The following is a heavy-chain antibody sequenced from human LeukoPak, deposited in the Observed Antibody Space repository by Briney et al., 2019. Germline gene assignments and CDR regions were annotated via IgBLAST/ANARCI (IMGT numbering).Heavy chain of an antibody. V-gene: IGHV4-61*02. J-gene: IGHJ4*02. CDR3: ARVHDYGDYFDY. D-gene: IGHD4-17*01. CDR2: IYTSGST. CDR1: GGSISSGSYY. Sequence: SETLSLTCTVSGGSISSGSYYWSWIRQPAGKGLEWIGRIYTSGSTNYNPSLKSRVTISVDTSKNQFSLKLSSVTAADTAVYYCARVHDYGDYFDYWGQGTLVTVSS.